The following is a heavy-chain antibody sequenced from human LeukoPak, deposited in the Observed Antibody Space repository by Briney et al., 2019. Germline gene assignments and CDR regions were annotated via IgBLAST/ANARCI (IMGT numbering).Heavy chain of an antibody. Sequence: ASVKVSCKASGYTFTSYDINWVRQATGQGLEWMGWMNPNSGNTGYAQKFQGRVTMTRNTSISTAHMELSSLRSEDTAVYYCARRRIAAAGSWFDPWGQGTLVTVSS. D-gene: IGHD6-13*01. V-gene: IGHV1-8*01. CDR1: GYTFTSYD. J-gene: IGHJ5*02. CDR2: MNPNSGNT. CDR3: ARRRIAAAGSWFDP.